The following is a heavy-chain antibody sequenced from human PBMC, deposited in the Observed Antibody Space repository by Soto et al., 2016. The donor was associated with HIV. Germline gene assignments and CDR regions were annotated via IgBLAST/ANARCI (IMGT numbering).Heavy chain of an antibody. CDR1: GYSIGRGFY. V-gene: IGHV4-38-2*01. Sequence: QMQLQESGPRLVKPSETLSLTCAVSGYSIGRGFYWGWIRQPPGKGLEWIGDIYHTGSSHYNPSLQSRVSISIDTSSNHFSLKLHSMTAADTAVYYCARGVSGVEPTVDDYYYYMDSGDKGTTVTVSS. D-gene: IGHD1-26*01. CDR2: IYHTGSS. J-gene: IGHJ6*03. CDR3: ARGVSGVEPTVDDYYYYMDS.